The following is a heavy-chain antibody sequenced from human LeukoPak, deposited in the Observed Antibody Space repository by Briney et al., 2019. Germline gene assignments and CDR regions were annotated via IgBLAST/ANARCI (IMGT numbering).Heavy chain of an antibody. CDR1: GFTVSSNY. V-gene: IGHV3-53*01. J-gene: IGHJ1*01. CDR3: ARDRYYYDSSGLYFQH. D-gene: IGHD3-22*01. CDR2: IYSGGST. Sequence: GGSLRLSCAASGFTVSSNYMSWVRQAPGKGLEWVSVIYSGGSTYYADSVKGRFTISRDNSKNTLYLQMNSLRAEDTAVYYCARDRYYYDSSGLYFQHWGQGTLVTVSS.